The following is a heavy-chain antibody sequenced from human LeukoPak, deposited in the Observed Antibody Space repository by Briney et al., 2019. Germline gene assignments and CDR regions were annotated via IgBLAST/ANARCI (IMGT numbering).Heavy chain of an antibody. Sequence: GGSLRLSCAASGFTFSSYAMHWVRQAPGKGLEWVAVISYDGSNKYYADSVKGRFTISRDNSKNTLYLQMNSLRAEDAAVYYCAREATSYYDFWSGYFDYWGQGTLVTVSS. CDR1: GFTFSSYA. V-gene: IGHV3-30*04. CDR3: AREATSYYDFWSGYFDY. J-gene: IGHJ4*02. CDR2: ISYDGSNK. D-gene: IGHD3-3*01.